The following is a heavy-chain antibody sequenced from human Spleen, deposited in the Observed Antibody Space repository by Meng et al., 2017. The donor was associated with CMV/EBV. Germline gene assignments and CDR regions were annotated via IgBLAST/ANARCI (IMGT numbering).Heavy chain of an antibody. V-gene: IGHV3-23*03. CDR1: GFTFSSYA. J-gene: IGHJ4*02. Sequence: ASGFTFSSYAMSWVRQAPGKGLEWVSVIYSGGSSTYYADSVKGRFTISRDNSKNTLYLQMNSLRAEDTAVYYCAKAHRVGAIHPFDYWGQGTLVTVSS. CDR2: IYSGGSST. CDR3: AKAHRVGAIHPFDY. D-gene: IGHD1-26*01.